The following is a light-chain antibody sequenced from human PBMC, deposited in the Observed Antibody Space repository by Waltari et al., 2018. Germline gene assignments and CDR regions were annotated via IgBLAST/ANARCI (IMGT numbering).Light chain of an antibody. CDR1: GSTLGAGYD. Sequence: QSVLTQPPSVSGAPGQRVSISCTGRGSTLGAGYDVPWYQHHPGKAPKLLIYGTSSRPPGVPDRFFGSQSGTSASLAITALQAEDEAEYYCQSYDTSLSVVFGGGTKLTVL. V-gene: IGLV1-40*01. CDR3: QSYDTSLSVV. J-gene: IGLJ2*01. CDR2: GTS.